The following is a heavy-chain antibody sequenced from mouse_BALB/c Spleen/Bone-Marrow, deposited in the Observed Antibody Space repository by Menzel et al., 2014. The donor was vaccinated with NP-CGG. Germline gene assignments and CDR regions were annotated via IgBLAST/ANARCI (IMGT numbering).Heavy chain of an antibody. J-gene: IGHJ4*01. CDR2: IYPSDSYT. CDR3: TRYGNSHYYAMDY. Sequence: QVHVKQSGAELVRPGASVKLSCRASGYTFTSYWINWVKQRPGQGLEWIGNIYPSDSYTNYNQRFKDKATLTVDKSSSTAYMQLSSPTSEDSAVYYCTRYGNSHYYAMDYWGQGTSVPVSS. CDR1: GYTFTSYW. V-gene: IGHV1-69*02. D-gene: IGHD1-1*01.